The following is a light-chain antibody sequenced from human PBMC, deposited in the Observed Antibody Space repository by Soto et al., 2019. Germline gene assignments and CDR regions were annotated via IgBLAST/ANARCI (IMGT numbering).Light chain of an antibody. J-gene: IGKJ5*01. V-gene: IGKV3-15*01. Sequence: EIVITRSLGTMSVSVGERVTXTCRASQSVSSNLAWYQQKPGQAPRLLIYGASTRATGIPARFSGTRSGTEFTLTISSLQSEDFAVYYCQQYNNGPPITISQGTRLEFK. CDR2: GAS. CDR1: QSVSSN. CDR3: QQYNNGPPIT.